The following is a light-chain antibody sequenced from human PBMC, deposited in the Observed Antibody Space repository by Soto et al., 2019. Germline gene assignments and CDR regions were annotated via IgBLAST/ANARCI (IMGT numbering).Light chain of an antibody. CDR3: RQYNSYSRT. CDR1: QSISSW. V-gene: IGKV1-5*03. CDR2: KAS. J-gene: IGKJ1*01. Sequence: DIRMTQSPSTLSASVGDRVTITCRASQSISSWLAWYQQKPGKAPKLLFYKASRLESGVPSRFSGSGSGTEFTLTISSLRPDDFATYYCRQYNSYSRTFGQGTKVEIK.